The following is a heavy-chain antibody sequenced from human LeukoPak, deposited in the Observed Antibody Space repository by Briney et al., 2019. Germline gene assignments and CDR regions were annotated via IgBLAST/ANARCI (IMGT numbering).Heavy chain of an antibody. CDR3: AREESNDSSGYYLIRYMDV. CDR1: GGSISSYY. Sequence: PSETLSLTCTVSGGSISSYYWSWIRQPAGKGLEWIGRIYTSGSTNYNPSLKSRVTMSVDTSKNQFSLKLSSVTAADTAVYYCAREESNDSSGYYLIRYMDVWGKGTTVTIS. V-gene: IGHV4-4*07. D-gene: IGHD3-22*01. CDR2: IYTSGST. J-gene: IGHJ6*03.